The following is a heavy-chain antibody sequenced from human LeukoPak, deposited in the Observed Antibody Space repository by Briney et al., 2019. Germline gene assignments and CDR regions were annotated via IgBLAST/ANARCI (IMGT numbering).Heavy chain of an antibody. CDR3: ARDRSSYQYYFDY. V-gene: IGHV3-33*01. CDR1: GFTFNTYG. D-gene: IGHD2-2*01. Sequence: PGGSLRLSCAASGFTFNTYGMHWVRQAPGKGLEWVAVIWYDGSNKYYADSVRGRFTISRDNSKNTLYLQMNSLRAEDTAVYYCARDRSSYQYYFDYWGQGTLVTVSS. CDR2: IWYDGSNK. J-gene: IGHJ4*02.